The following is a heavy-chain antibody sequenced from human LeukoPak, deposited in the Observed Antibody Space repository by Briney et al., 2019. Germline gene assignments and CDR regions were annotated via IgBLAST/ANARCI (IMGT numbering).Heavy chain of an antibody. CDR1: GFTFSSYW. Sequence: PGGSLRLSCAASGFTFSSYWMSWVRQAPGKGLEWVAVIWYDGSNKYYADSVKGRFTISRDNSKNTLYLQMNSLRAEDTAVYYCARSRSGSYSIWGQGTMVTVSS. CDR2: IWYDGSNK. D-gene: IGHD1-26*01. J-gene: IGHJ3*02. V-gene: IGHV3-33*08. CDR3: ARSRSGSYSI.